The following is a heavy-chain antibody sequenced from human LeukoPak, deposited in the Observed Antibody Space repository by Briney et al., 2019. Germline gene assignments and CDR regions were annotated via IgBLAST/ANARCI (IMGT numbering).Heavy chain of an antibody. CDR3: ARGAPIVVVPAAMKRGNWFDP. CDR2: INPNSGGT. CDR1: GYTFTGYY. J-gene: IGHJ5*02. D-gene: IGHD2-2*01. V-gene: IGHV1-2*02. Sequence: ASVKVSCKASGYTFTGYYMHWVRQAPGQGLEWMGWINPNSGGTNYAQKFQGRVTMTRDTSISTAYMELSSLRSEDTAVYYCARGAPIVVVPAAMKRGNWFDPWGQGTLVTVSS.